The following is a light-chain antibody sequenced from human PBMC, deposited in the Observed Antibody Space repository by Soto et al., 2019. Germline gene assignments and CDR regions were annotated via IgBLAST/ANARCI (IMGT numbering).Light chain of an antibody. Sequence: EIVMTQSPVTLSVSPGERATLSCRASQSVRSTYLAWYQQKPGQAPRLLIYDASNRATGIPARFSGSGSGTDFTLTISSLEPEDFALYYCHQRQSWPRTFGQGTKVDIK. J-gene: IGKJ1*01. CDR3: HQRQSWPRT. CDR1: QSVRSTY. V-gene: IGKV3-11*01. CDR2: DAS.